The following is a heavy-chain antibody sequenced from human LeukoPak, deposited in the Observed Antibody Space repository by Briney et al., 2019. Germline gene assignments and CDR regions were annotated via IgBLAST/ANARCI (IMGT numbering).Heavy chain of an antibody. V-gene: IGHV1-8*01. CDR2: MNPNRGNT. J-gene: IGHJ4*02. CDR1: GYTFTSYD. CDR3: ERGLWRTNGVFLGY. Sequence: ASVKVSCKASGYTFTSYDINWVRQAAGQGLEWMGWMNPNRGNTGYAQKFQDRVTMPRNTSISTAYMELSSLRSQDTAVYHCERGLWRTNGVFLGYWGQGTLVTVSS. D-gene: IGHD2-8*01.